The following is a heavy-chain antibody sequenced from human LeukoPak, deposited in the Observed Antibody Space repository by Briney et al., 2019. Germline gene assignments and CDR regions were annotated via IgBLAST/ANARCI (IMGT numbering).Heavy chain of an antibody. J-gene: IGHJ5*02. D-gene: IGHD6-13*01. Sequence: GGSPRLSCAASGFSFSIYGMHWVRQAPGKGLEWVAVISYDGSNKYYADSVKGRFTISRDDSMNTVYLQMNSLRTEDTAVYYCAKDHGYTSSWLFNWFDPWGQGTLVTVSS. CDR1: GFSFSIYG. CDR2: ISYDGSNK. CDR3: AKDHGYTSSWLFNWFDP. V-gene: IGHV3-30*18.